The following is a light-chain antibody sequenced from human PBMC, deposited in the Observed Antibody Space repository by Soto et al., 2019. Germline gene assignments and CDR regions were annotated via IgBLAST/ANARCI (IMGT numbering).Light chain of an antibody. Sequence: DTQMTQSPSSLSASVGDRVTLTCRASQNSSDYLNWYLQKPGKAPELLIYAASTLQSGVPSRFRGSGSGTDFSLTISSLQHEDFATYYCQQTYTSQYTFGQGTKVDI. CDR2: AAS. CDR3: QQTYTSQYT. J-gene: IGKJ2*01. V-gene: IGKV1-39*01. CDR1: QNSSDY.